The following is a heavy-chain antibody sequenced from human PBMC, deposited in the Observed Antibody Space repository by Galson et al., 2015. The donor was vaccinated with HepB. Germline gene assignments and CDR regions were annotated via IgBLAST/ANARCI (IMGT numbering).Heavy chain of an antibody. CDR1: GFTFSNYG. J-gene: IGHJ3*02. CDR2: ISYDGSNK. CDR3: ARPSVWSGYFDAFDI. D-gene: IGHD3-3*01. V-gene: IGHV3-30*03. Sequence: SLRLSCAASGFTFSNYGMLWVRQAPGKGLEWVAVISYDGSNKYHADSVKGRFTISRDNSKNTLYLQMNSLRAEDTAVYYCARPSVWSGYFDAFDIWGQGTMVTVSS.